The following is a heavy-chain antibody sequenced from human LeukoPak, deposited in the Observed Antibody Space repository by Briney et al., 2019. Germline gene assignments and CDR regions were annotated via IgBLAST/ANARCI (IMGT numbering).Heavy chain of an antibody. V-gene: IGHV4-59*08. Sequence: PSETLSLTCTVSGGSISRYYWSWIRQPPGKGPEWIGYIYYSGSTNYNPSLKSRVTISTSKNRFSLRLSSVTAADTAVYYCARQCSSTSCYGTPIFDYWGQGILVTVSS. D-gene: IGHD2-2*01. CDR2: IYYSGST. CDR1: GGSISRYY. CDR3: ARQCSSTSCYGTPIFDY. J-gene: IGHJ4*02.